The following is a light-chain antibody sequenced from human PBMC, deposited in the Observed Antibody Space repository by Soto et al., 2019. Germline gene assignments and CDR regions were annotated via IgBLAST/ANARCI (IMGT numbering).Light chain of an antibody. CDR1: QSISDY. Sequence: DIQMTQSPSSLSAFVGDRVTITCRASQSISDYLNWYQQNPGKAPTLLIYAASSLQSGVPSRFSGSGSGTDFTLTFSSLQPEDFATYYCQQSYSMPRTFGQGTKLEIK. CDR2: AAS. CDR3: QQSYSMPRT. V-gene: IGKV1-39*01. J-gene: IGKJ2*01.